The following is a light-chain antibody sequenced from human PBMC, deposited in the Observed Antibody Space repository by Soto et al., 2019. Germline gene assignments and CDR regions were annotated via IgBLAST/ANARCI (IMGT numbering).Light chain of an antibody. CDR3: QTWGTGIHWV. V-gene: IGLV4-69*01. CDR2: LNSDGSH. J-gene: IGLJ3*02. CDR1: SGHSSYA. Sequence: QPVLTQSPSASASLGASVKLTCTLSSGHSSYAIAWHQQQPEKGPRYLMKLNSDGSHSKGDGIPDRFSGSSSGAARYLTISSLQSEDEADYYCQTWGTGIHWVFGGGTKVTVL.